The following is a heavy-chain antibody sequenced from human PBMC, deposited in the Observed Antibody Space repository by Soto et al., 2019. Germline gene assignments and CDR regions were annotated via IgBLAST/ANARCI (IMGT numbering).Heavy chain of an antibody. D-gene: IGHD3-3*01. CDR3: ARGKVTRRLITTTIYYFDY. CDR2: IYNSGST. Sequence: SETLSLTCAVSGGSISSGGYSWSWIRQPPGKGLEWIGYIYNSGSTYSNPSLKSRVTISVDRSKNHFALKLSSVTAADTAVYDCARGKVTRRLITTTIYYFDYWGQGTLVTVSS. J-gene: IGHJ4*02. V-gene: IGHV4-30-2*01. CDR1: GGSISSGGYS.